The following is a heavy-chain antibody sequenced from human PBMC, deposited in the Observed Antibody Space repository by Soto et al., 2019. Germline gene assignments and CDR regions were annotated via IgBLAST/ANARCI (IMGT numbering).Heavy chain of an antibody. J-gene: IGHJ6*02. CDR2: MNPNSGNT. Sequence: GASVKFYCKASGYSFTSYDINWVRQATGQGLEWMGWMNPNSGNTGYAQKFQGRVTMTRNTSISTAYMELSSLRSEDTAVYYCARGVWAYGMDVWGQGTTVPVSS. CDR3: ARGVWAYGMDV. V-gene: IGHV1-8*01. D-gene: IGHD2-8*01. CDR1: GYSFTSYD.